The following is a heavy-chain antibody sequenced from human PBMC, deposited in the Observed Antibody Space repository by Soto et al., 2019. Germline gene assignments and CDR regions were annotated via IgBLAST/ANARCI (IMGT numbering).Heavy chain of an antibody. CDR3: ARGGNKEHKY. D-gene: IGHD3-10*01. CDR1: GFTVSSEY. V-gene: IGHV3-66*01. CDR2: IYSGGGT. Sequence: EVQRVESGGNLVQPGGSLRLSCSASGFTVSSEYMTWVRQATGKGLEWVSAIYSGGGTSYADSVKGRFTISRDNAKSTVFLQMNSLRAEDTAVYYCARGGNKEHKYWGQGTLVTVSS. J-gene: IGHJ4*02.